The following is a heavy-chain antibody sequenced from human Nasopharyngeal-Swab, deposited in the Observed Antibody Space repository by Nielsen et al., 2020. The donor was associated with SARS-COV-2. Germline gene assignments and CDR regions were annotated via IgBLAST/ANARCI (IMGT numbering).Heavy chain of an antibody. D-gene: IGHD5-12*01. CDR1: GFTFSGSA. CDR2: IRTEPNSYAT. CDR3: TRSGLMNYLDH. Sequence: GESLKISCAASGFTFSGSAIHWVRQAAGKGLEWIGRIRTEPNSYATTYTESLEGRFTISRDDSKSTAYLQMSSLKTEDTAVYYCTRSGLMNYLDHWDRGTLVTVSS. V-gene: IGHV3-73*01. J-gene: IGHJ4*02.